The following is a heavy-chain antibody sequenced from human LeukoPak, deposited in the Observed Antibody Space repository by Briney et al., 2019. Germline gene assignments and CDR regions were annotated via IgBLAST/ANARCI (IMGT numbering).Heavy chain of an antibody. D-gene: IGHD2-21*02. CDR3: ARARGDFGYFDY. CDR1: GGSISSGTNY. CDR2: ISTSGST. Sequence: SQTLSLTCTVSGGSISSGTNYWSWIRQPAGKGLEWIGRISTSGSTNYNPSLKSRVTMSVDTSKSQFSLNLSSVTAADTAVYYCARARGDFGYFDYWGQGTLVTVSS. J-gene: IGHJ4*02. V-gene: IGHV4-61*02.